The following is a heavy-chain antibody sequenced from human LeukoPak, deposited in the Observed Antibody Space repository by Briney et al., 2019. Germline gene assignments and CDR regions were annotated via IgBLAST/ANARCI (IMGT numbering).Heavy chain of an antibody. D-gene: IGHD6-13*01. CDR1: GGSTSSSDYY. CDR3: ATPPTVAAQVDC. Sequence: SETLSLTCSVSGGSTSSSDYYWAWLRQSPGKGLEWIGTSFYTGNTYFNPSLKSRVTILVDTSRNQVSLQLTSVTAADTAVYYCATPPTVAAQVDCWGQGTLVTVSS. J-gene: IGHJ4*02. V-gene: IGHV4-39*07. CDR2: SFYTGNT.